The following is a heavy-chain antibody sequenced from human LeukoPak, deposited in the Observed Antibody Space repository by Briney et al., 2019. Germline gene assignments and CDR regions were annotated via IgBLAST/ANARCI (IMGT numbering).Heavy chain of an antibody. D-gene: IGHD7-27*01. CDR1: GGSLSTSG. CDR3: ARDHWGIVENGYDYFYYDMDV. V-gene: IGHV1-69*05. Sequence: SVKVSCKASGGSLSTSGFSWVRQAPGQGLEWMGGVIPIYGTPSYAQKFQGRVTITTDESTSTAYMELSSLRSEDTAVYYCARDHWGIVENGYDYFYYDMDVWGQGTTVTVSS. CDR2: VIPIYGTP. J-gene: IGHJ6*02.